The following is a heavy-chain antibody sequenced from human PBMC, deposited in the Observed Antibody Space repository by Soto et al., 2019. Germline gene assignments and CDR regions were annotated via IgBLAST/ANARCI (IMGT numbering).Heavy chain of an antibody. Sequence: PVGSLRLSCAASGFTFSSYWMHWVRQAPGKGLVWVSRINSDGSSTSYADSVKGRFTISRDNAKNTLYLQMNSLRAEDTAVYYCARYSGSYYLLYGMDVWGQGTTVTVSS. D-gene: IGHD1-26*01. CDR1: GFTFSSYW. CDR2: INSDGSST. CDR3: ARYSGSYYLLYGMDV. J-gene: IGHJ6*02. V-gene: IGHV3-74*01.